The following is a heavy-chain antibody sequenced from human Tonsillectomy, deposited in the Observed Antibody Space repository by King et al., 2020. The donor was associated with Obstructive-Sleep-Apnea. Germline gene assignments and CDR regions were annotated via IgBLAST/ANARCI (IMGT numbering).Heavy chain of an antibody. D-gene: IGHD3-22*01. CDR2: IHYSGST. V-gene: IGHV4-39*07. J-gene: IGHJ4*02. Sequence: QLVESGPGLVKPSETLSLTCTVSGGSISRSSHYWGWIRQPPGKGLEWIGSIHYSGSTYHNPSLKSRVTVSVDTSKNQFSLKLSSVTAADTAVYYCARDGSLTFYYDSSGFVFDYWGQGTLVTVSS. CDR3: ARDGSLTFYYDSSGFVFDY. CDR1: GGSISRSSHY.